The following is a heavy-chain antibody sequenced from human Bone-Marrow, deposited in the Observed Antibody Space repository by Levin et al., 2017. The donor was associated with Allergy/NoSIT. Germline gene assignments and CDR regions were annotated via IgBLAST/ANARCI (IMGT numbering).Heavy chain of an antibody. CDR1: GFTFSSYA. Sequence: ESLKISCAASGFTFSSYAMNWVRQAPGRGLEWVSTIDGRTRNTHYADSVKGRFTISRDNSENTLYLQMNSLRAEDTALYYCATWLSHHFDYWGQGTLVTVSS. J-gene: IGHJ4*02. CDR2: IDGRTRNT. CDR3: ATWLSHHFDY. V-gene: IGHV3-23*01. D-gene: IGHD3-9*01.